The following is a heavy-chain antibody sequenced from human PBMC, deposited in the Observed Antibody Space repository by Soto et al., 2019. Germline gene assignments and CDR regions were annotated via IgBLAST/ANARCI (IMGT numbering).Heavy chain of an antibody. CDR1: GGSFSGYY. CDR3: ARGYTTYDTDV. D-gene: IGHD1-1*01. CDR2: INHDGST. Sequence: PSETLSLTCAVYGGSFSGYYWNWIRQPPGKGLGWSGDINHDGSTNYTPSLKSRCAISLYTSKNQFSLRLSSVTAAETALYYCARGYTTYDTDVRGRGTTLTVSS. V-gene: IGHV4-34*01. J-gene: IGHJ6*02.